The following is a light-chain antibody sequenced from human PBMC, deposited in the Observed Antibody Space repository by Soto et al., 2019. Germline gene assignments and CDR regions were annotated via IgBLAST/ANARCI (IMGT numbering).Light chain of an antibody. J-gene: IGLJ2*01. CDR2: GDS. CDR1: SSNIGAGYD. Sequence: QSVLTQPPSVSGAPGQRVTISCIGSSSNIGAGYDVHWYQQLPGTAPKLLISGDSNRPSGVPDRFSGSKSGTSASLAITGLQDEDEADYYCQSYDRSLSGSRVVFGGGTKVPVL. V-gene: IGLV1-40*01. CDR3: QSYDRSLSGSRVV.